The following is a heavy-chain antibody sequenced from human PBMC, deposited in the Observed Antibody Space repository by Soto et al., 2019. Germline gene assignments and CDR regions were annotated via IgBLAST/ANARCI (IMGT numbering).Heavy chain of an antibody. CDR1: DASISTATFY. V-gene: IGHV4-31*03. Sequence: SETLSLTCTVSDASISTATFYWIRQLPGEALEWIGYIYYSGSAYYNSSLRSRATLSLDTSKSEFSLTLTSLTAADTAVYYCARGEAGVAGRLDYWGQGTLVTVS. CDR3: ARGEAGVAGRLDY. CDR2: IYYSGSA. D-gene: IGHD6-19*01. J-gene: IGHJ4*02.